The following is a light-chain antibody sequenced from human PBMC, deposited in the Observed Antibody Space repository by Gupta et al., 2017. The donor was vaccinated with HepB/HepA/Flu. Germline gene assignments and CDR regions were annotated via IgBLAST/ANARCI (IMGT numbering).Light chain of an antibody. Sequence: DIVMTQSPLSLPVAPGEPASISCRSSQSLLHSNGYNYLDLYLQKPGQSPQLLIYLGSNRASGVADRFSGSGSGTDFTLKISRVEAEDVGVYYCMQALQTPFTFGPGTKVDIK. CDR1: QSLLHSNGYNY. V-gene: IGKV2-28*01. J-gene: IGKJ3*01. CDR2: LGS. CDR3: MQALQTPFT.